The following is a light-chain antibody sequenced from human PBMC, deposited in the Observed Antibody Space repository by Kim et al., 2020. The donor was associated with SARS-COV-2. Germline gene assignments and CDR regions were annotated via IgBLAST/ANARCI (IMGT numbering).Light chain of an antibody. CDR3: QQCKSYPIT. J-gene: IGKJ5*01. CDR1: QGSNSA. Sequence: ASIGDRVTITCRASQGSNSALAWYQQKPGKTPKRLMSDGSSLESGVPSRFSGSGSETDFTLTIDSLQPEDFATYYCQQCKSYPITFGQGTRLEIK. CDR2: DGS. V-gene: IGKV1-13*02.